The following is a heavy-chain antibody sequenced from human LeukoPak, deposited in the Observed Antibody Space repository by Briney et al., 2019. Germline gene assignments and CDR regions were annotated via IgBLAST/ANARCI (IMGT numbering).Heavy chain of an antibody. J-gene: IGHJ6*03. CDR2: IRSSSITI. V-gene: IGHV3-48*04. Sequence: GGSLRLSCAASGFTFSSYSMNWVRQAPGKGLEWVSNIRSSSITIYYADSVKGRFTISRDNAKNSLYLQMNSLRAEDTAVYYCARDTVTEDCSSTSCYNYYYMDVWGKGTTVTVSS. CDR3: ARDTVTEDCSSTSCYNYYYMDV. CDR1: GFTFSSYS. D-gene: IGHD2-2*02.